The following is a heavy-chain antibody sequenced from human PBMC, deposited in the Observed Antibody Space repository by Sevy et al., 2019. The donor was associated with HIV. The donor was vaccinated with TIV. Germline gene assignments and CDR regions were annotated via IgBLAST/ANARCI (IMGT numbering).Heavy chain of an antibody. CDR2: ISAYNGNT. D-gene: IGHD3-3*01. Sequence: ASVKVSCKASGYTFTSYGISWVRQAPGQGLEWMGWISAYNGNTNYAQKLQGSVTMTTDTSTSTAYMELRSLRSDDTAVYYCARGKYVLRFLEWLEDWFDPWGQRTLVTVSS. CDR3: ARGKYVLRFLEWLEDWFDP. J-gene: IGHJ5*02. CDR1: GYTFTSYG. V-gene: IGHV1-18*01.